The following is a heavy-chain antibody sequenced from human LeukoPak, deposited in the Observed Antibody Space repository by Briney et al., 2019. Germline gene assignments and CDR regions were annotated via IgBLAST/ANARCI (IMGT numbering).Heavy chain of an antibody. CDR2: IYYSGST. D-gene: IGHD2-15*01. Sequence: SETLSLTCTVSGGSISSYYWSWIRQPPGKGLEWIGYIYYSGSTNYNPSLKSRVTISVDTSKNQFSLKLSSVTAADTAVYYCARWYSGYDAFDIWGQGTMVTVSS. V-gene: IGHV4-59*01. CDR1: GGSISSYY. CDR3: ARWYSGYDAFDI. J-gene: IGHJ3*02.